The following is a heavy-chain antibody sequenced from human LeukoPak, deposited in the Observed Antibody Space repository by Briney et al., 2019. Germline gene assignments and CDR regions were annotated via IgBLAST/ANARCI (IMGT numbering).Heavy chain of an antibody. D-gene: IGHD6-13*01. Sequence: GGSLRLSCAASGFTFSSYAMHWVRQAPGKGLEWVAVISYDGSNKYYADSVKGRFTISRDNSKNTPYLQMNSLRAEDTAVYYCEQLKNDYWGQGTLVTVSS. V-gene: IGHV3-30-3*01. CDR2: ISYDGSNK. CDR1: GFTFSSYA. J-gene: IGHJ4*02. CDR3: EQLKNDY.